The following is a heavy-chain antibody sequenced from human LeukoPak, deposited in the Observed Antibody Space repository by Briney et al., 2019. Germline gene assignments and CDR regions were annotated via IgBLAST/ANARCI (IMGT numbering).Heavy chain of an antibody. CDR1: GGSISSYY. CDR3: ARRGGATYYYDSSGYNSLSAFDI. Sequence: SETLSLTCTVSGGSISSYYWSWIRQPPGKGLEWIGYIHYSGSTNYNPSLKSRVTISVDTSKNQFSLKLSSVTAADTAVYYCARRGGATYYYDSSGYNSLSAFDIWGQGTMVTVSS. V-gene: IGHV4-59*08. J-gene: IGHJ3*02. D-gene: IGHD3-22*01. CDR2: IHYSGST.